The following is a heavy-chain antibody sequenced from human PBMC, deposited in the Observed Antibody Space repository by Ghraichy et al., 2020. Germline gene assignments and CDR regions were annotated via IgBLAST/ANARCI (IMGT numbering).Heavy chain of an antibody. Sequence: SETLSLTCTVSGASISSNSYYWGWIRQPPGKGLEWIGSIYYSRSTYYNPSLKSRVTISVDTSKNQLSLKLSSVTAADTAVYYCARQVGYSYGYSGYCGQGTLVTVSS. CDR2: IYYSRST. D-gene: IGHD5-18*01. J-gene: IGHJ4*02. CDR1: GASISSNSYY. V-gene: IGHV4-39*01. CDR3: ARQVGYSYGYSGY.